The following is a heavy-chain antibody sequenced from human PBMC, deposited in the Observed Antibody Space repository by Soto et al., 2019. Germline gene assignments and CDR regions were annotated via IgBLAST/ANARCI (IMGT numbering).Heavy chain of an antibody. CDR1: GGTFSSYA. Sequence: QVQLVQSGTEVKKPGSSVKVSCKASGGTFSSYAISWVRQAPGQGLEWMGGIIPIFGTTNYAQRFQGRVSITADESTSTAYMELSSLRSEDTAVYYCAGSYKYGSGTFDAVDIWGQGTLVTVSS. J-gene: IGHJ3*02. CDR3: AGSYKYGSGTFDAVDI. CDR2: IIPIFGTT. V-gene: IGHV1-69*01. D-gene: IGHD3-10*01.